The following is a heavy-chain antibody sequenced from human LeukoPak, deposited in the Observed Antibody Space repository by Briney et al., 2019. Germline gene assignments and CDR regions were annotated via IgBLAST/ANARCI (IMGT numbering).Heavy chain of an antibody. Sequence: SETLSLTCTVSGGSISSSSYYWGWIRQPPGKGLEWIGSIYYSGSTYYNPSLKSRVTISVDTSKNQFSLKLSSVTAANTAVYYFARGGPMTGTTSRAVDYWGQGNLVTVSS. J-gene: IGHJ4*02. CDR1: GGSISSSSYY. CDR3: ARGGPMTGTTSRAVDY. V-gene: IGHV4-39*07. CDR2: IYYSGST. D-gene: IGHD1-1*01.